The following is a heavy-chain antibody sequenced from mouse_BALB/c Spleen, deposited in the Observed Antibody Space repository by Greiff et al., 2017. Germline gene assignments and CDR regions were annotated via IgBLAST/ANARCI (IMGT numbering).Heavy chain of an antibody. CDR1: GYAFTNYL. V-gene: IGHV1-54*01. CDR2: INPGSGGT. Sequence: QVHVKQSGAELVRPGTSVKVSCKASGYAFTNYLIEWVKQRPGQGLEWIGVINPGSGGTNYNEKFKGKATLTADKSSSTAYMQLSSLTSDDSAVYFCARDGNPYAMDYWGQGTSVTVSS. J-gene: IGHJ4*01. D-gene: IGHD2-1*01. CDR3: ARDGNPYAMDY.